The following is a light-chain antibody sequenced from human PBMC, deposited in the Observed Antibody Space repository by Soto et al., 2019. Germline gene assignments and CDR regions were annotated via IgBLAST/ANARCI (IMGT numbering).Light chain of an antibody. J-gene: IGKJ3*01. V-gene: IGKV3-11*01. Sequence: ELVFTQSPSTLSLSIGERATLSCWASQSITTSFAWYPQKPGQAPRLLIYGTSNRSHGIPARFSGSGSGTDFTLTISTLDPEDFAVYFCQQCYTGPPLYTFGPGTKWEFK. CDR2: GTS. CDR3: QQCYTGPPLYT. CDR1: QSITTS.